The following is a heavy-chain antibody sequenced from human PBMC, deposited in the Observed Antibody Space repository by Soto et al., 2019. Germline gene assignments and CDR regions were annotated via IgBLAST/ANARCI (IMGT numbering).Heavy chain of an antibody. CDR3: AKSRTLGYLDWFDP. V-gene: IGHV3-30*18. CDR2: ISYDGSNK. D-gene: IGHD3-9*01. CDR1: GFTFSSYG. J-gene: IGHJ5*02. Sequence: GGSLRLSCAASGFTFSSYGMHWVRQAPGKGLEWVAVISYDGSNKYYADSVKGRFTISRDNSKNTLYLQMNSLRAEDTAVYYCAKSRTLGYLDWFDPWGQGTLVTVSS.